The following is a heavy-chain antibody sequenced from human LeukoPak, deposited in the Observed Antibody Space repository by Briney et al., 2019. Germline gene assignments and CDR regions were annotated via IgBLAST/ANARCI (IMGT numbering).Heavy chain of an antibody. V-gene: IGHV3-21*01. J-gene: IGHJ3*02. CDR2: ISSSSSYI. D-gene: IGHD2-2*02. CDR3: ARSSPHCSSTSCYNDAFDI. CDR1: GFTFSSYS. Sequence: PGGSLRLSCAASGFTFSSYSMNWVRQAPGEGLEWVSSISSSSSYIYYADSVKGRFTISRDNAKNSLYLQMNSLRAKDTAVYYCARSSPHCSSTSCYNDAFDIWGQGTMVTVSS.